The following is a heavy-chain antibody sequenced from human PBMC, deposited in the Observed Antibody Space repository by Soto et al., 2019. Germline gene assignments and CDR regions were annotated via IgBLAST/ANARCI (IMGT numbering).Heavy chain of an antibody. J-gene: IGHJ5*02. CDR3: ARGIQYGDCSRWFGP. CDR2: INPNSGNT. Sequence: QVQLVQSGAEVKKPGASVKVSCKASGYIFTNYDINWVRQATGQGLEYLGWINPNSGNTGYVQKFKGRVTMTRNTSINTAYMERNSLRSEDTAVYYWARGIQYGDCSRWFGPWGQGTLVTVSS. V-gene: IGHV1-8*01. CDR1: GYIFTNYD. D-gene: IGHD2-21*02.